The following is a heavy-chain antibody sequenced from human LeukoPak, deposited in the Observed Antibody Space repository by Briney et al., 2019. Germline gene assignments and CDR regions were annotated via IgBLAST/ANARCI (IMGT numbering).Heavy chain of an antibody. CDR2: ISAYNGNT. Sequence: GASVKVSCKASGYTFTNYDINWVRQAPGQELEWLGWISAYNGNTNYAQKLQGRVTVTTDTSTSTAYMELRSLRSDDTAVYYCARVPRYYYGSGNNWFDPWGQGTLVTVSS. CDR1: GYTFTNYD. CDR3: ARVPRYYYGSGNNWFDP. V-gene: IGHV1-18*01. J-gene: IGHJ5*02. D-gene: IGHD3-10*01.